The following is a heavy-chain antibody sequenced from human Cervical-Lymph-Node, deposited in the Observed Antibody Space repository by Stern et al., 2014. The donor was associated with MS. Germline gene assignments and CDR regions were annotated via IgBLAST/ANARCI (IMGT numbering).Heavy chain of an antibody. D-gene: IGHD3-3*01. J-gene: IGHJ5*02. V-gene: IGHV3-23*04. Sequence: EVQLVESGGGLVPPGGSLRLSCTVSGFTFTTYGMSWVRQAPGLGLEWISAVSAIGDRTYYADSVQGRFTISRAKSKNTLYLQMNSLSAEDTAVYYCVRDPPLDARFLGLDPWGQGTLVTVSS. CDR1: GFTFTTYG. CDR2: VSAIGDRT. CDR3: VRDPPLDARFLGLDP.